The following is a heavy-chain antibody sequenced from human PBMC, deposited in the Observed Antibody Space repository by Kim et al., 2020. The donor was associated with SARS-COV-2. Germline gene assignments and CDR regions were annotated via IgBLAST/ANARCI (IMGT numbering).Heavy chain of an antibody. Sequence: SETLSLTCTVSGGSISSSSYYWGWIRQPPGKGLEWIGSIYYSGSTYYNPSLKSRVTISVDTSKNQFSLKLSSVTAADTAVYYCARRRILSGWYFDLWGRGTLVTVSS. V-gene: IGHV4-39*01. D-gene: IGHD3-3*01. J-gene: IGHJ2*01. CDR3: ARRRILSGWYFDL. CDR2: IYYSGST. CDR1: GGSISSSSYY.